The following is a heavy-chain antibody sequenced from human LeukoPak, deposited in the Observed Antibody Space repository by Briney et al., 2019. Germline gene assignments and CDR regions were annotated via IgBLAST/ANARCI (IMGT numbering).Heavy chain of an antibody. D-gene: IGHD5-12*01. CDR1: GGSISSSSYY. CDR3: VRYSGYDRTGSFDY. Sequence: SETLSLTCTVSGGSISSSSYYWGWIRQPPGKGLEWIGSIYYSRSTYYNPSLKSRVTISVDTSKNQFSLKLSSVTAADTAVYYCVRYSGYDRTGSFDYWGQGTLVTVSS. J-gene: IGHJ4*02. V-gene: IGHV4-39*01. CDR2: IYYSRST.